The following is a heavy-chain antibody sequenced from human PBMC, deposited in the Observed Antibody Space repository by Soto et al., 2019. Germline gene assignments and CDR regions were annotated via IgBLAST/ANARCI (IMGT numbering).Heavy chain of an antibody. CDR2: ISDGGDLT. CDR3: ARRTFGTSRSFVI. Sequence: GGSLRLSCAASGFTVSSNYMSWVRQAPGKGLEWVSGISDGGDLTYNADSVKGRFTISRDNSKNTLFLQMNSLRAEDTAVYYCARRTFGTSRSFVIWGQGTMVTVSS. D-gene: IGHD3-16*01. J-gene: IGHJ3*02. CDR1: GFTVSSNY. V-gene: IGHV3-53*01.